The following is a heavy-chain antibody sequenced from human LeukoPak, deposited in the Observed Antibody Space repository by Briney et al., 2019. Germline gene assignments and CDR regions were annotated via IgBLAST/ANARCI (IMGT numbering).Heavy chain of an antibody. Sequence: GGSLRLSCAASGFTFSSYGMHWVRQAPGKGLEWVAFIRYDGSNKYYADSVKGRFTISRDNSKNTLYLQMNSLRAEDTAVYYCAKERLLWFGELDAFDIWGQGTMVTVSS. CDR3: AKERLLWFGELDAFDI. V-gene: IGHV3-30*02. J-gene: IGHJ3*02. D-gene: IGHD3-10*01. CDR2: IRYDGSNK. CDR1: GFTFSSYG.